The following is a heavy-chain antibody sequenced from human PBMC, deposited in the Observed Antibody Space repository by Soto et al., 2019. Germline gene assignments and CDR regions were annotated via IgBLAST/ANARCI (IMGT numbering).Heavy chain of an antibody. CDR3: ARVRGGKWLVLAAFDV. J-gene: IGHJ3*01. Sequence: QVQLVQSGAEVKKPGASVKVSCKASGYTFTSYDINWVRQATGQGLEWMGWMNPNSGNTGYSQKFQGRVTMTRNTSISTTNMVLNNLRSEDTAVYYCARVRGGKWLVLAAFDVWRQGPMVTVSS. V-gene: IGHV1-8*01. CDR2: MNPNSGNT. CDR1: GYTFTSYD. D-gene: IGHD6-19*01.